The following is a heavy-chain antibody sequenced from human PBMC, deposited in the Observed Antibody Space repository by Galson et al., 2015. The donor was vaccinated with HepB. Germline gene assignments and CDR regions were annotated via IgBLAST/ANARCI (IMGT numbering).Heavy chain of an antibody. J-gene: IGHJ4*02. D-gene: IGHD3-22*01. CDR2: IRYDGSNK. V-gene: IGHV3-30*02. CDR1: GFTFSSYG. Sequence: SLRLSCAASGFTFSSYGMHWVRQAPGKGLEWVAFIRYDGSNKYYADSVKGRFTISRDNSKNTLYLQMNSLRAEDTAVYYCAKDYYDSSGYYPTISYFDYWGQGTLVTVSS. CDR3: AKDYYDSSGYYPTISYFDY.